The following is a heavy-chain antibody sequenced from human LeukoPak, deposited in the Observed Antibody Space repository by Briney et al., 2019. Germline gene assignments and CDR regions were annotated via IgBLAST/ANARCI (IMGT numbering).Heavy chain of an antibody. D-gene: IGHD6-19*01. CDR3: ARDEPSLYSGGWYASAPISYYFDY. V-gene: IGHV1-18*01. CDR2: ISAYDGNT. Sequence: EASVKVSCTASGYAFTSYGISWVRQAPGQGLEWMGWISAYDGNTNYAQKLQGRVTMTTDTSTSTAYMELRSLRSDDTAVYYCARDEPSLYSGGWYASAPISYYFDYWGQGTLVTVSS. J-gene: IGHJ4*02. CDR1: GYAFTSYG.